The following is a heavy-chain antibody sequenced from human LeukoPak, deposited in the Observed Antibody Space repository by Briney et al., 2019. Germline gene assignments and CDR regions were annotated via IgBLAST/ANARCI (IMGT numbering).Heavy chain of an antibody. V-gene: IGHV3-23*01. Sequence: GGSLRLSCAASGFTFRRYAMSWVRQAPGKGLEWVSGISGSGGKTEYADSVKGRFTISRDNLKNTLYLQMNTLRAEDTARYYCAKDDSRGIMTMIVVVSHFDSWGQGTLVTVSS. CDR1: GFTFRRYA. J-gene: IGHJ4*02. CDR2: ISGSGGKT. D-gene: IGHD3-22*01. CDR3: AKDDSRGIMTMIVVVSHFDS.